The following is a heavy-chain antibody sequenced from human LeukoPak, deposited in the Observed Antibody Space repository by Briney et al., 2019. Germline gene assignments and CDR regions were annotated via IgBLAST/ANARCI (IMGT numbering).Heavy chain of an antibody. J-gene: IGHJ5*02. V-gene: IGHV1-18*01. Sequence: ASVKVSCKASGYTFTSYSISWVRQAPGQGLEWMGWISAYNGNTNYAQKLQGRVTMTTDTSTSTAYMELRSLRSDDTAVYYCARAGGYVYENWFDPWGQGTLVTVSS. CDR3: ARAGGYVYENWFDP. D-gene: IGHD5-12*01. CDR1: GYTFTSYS. CDR2: ISAYNGNT.